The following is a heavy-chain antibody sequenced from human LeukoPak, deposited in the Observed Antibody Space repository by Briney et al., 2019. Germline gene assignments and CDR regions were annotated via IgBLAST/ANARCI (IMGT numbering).Heavy chain of an antibody. D-gene: IGHD2-8*01. Sequence: GGSLRLSCAASGFTFSSYAMHWVRQAPGKGLEWVAVISYDGSNIYYGDSVKGRFTISRDNSKNTLYLQMNSLRAEDTAVYYCAKDRHFESNVLGYWGQGTLVTVSS. CDR2: ISYDGSNI. CDR1: GFTFSSYA. J-gene: IGHJ4*02. CDR3: AKDRHFESNVLGY. V-gene: IGHV3-30*18.